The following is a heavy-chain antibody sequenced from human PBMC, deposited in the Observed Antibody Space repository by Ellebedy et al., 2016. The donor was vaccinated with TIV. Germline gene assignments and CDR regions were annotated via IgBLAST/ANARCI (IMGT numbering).Heavy chain of an antibody. J-gene: IGHJ4*02. CDR3: AKPATFIADGRADY. CDR1: GYDFGSYC. CDR2: INAYNRNT. V-gene: IGHV1-18*04. D-gene: IGHD5-24*01. Sequence: AASVKVSCKASGYDFGSYCIPWVRQAPGQAPEWMGGINAYNRNTNSAQRLQDRVTMTTDTSTSTAYMELRSLRSDDTAVYYCAKPATFIADGRADYWGQGTLVTVSS.